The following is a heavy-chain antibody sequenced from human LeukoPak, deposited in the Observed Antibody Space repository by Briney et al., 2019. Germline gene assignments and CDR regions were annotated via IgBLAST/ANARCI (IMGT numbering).Heavy chain of an antibody. D-gene: IGHD3-9*01. CDR3: ARGLRYYDILTGYSFDY. V-gene: IGHV1-8*02. J-gene: IGHJ4*02. Sequence: VASVKVSCKASGYTFTTYEINWVRQATGQGLEWMGWVNANTGNTAYAQKFQGRVTITRDTSISTAYMELSSLRSEDTAVYYCARGLRYYDILTGYSFDYWGQGTLVTVSS. CDR2: VNANTGNT. CDR1: GYTFTTYE.